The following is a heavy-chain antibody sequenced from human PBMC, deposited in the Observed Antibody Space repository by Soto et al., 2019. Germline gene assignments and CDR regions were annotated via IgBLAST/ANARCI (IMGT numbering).Heavy chain of an antibody. CDR1: GGTFSSYA. J-gene: IGHJ6*02. V-gene: IGHV1-69*12. CDR2: ITPIFGTA. Sequence: QVQLVQSGAEVKKPGSSVKVSCKASGGTFSSYAISWVRQAPGQGLEWMGGITPIFGTANYAQKFQGRGTMTAAESTSTAYMEPSSRRSEDTAVYYCARVYSSWSRTVYYYGMDVWGQGTTVTVSS. CDR3: ARVYSSWSRTVYYYGMDV. D-gene: IGHD6-6*01.